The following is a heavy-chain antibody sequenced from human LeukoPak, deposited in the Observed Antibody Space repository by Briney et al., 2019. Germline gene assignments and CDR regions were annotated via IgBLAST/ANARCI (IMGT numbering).Heavy chain of an antibody. CDR1: GFPLSSYA. CDR3: AKDHIVVVPAVIDY. Sequence: GSLRLSCAGSGFPLSSYAMSWVRQAPGKGLEWVSTISGSGGSTYYADSVKGRFTISRDNSKNTLYLQMNSLRAEDTAVYYCAKDHIVVVPAVIDYWGQGTLVTVSS. CDR2: ISGSGGST. V-gene: IGHV3-23*01. D-gene: IGHD2-2*01. J-gene: IGHJ4*02.